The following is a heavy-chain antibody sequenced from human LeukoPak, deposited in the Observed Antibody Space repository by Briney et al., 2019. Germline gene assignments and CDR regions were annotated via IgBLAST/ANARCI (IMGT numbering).Heavy chain of an antibody. Sequence: QPGGSLRLSCAASGFTFSSYAMSWVRQAPGKGLEWVSAISGSGGSTYYADSVKGRFTISRDNAKNSVYLQVSSLRAEDTAVYYCARAQAAAIDYWGQGTLVTVSS. CDR1: GFTFSSYA. V-gene: IGHV3-23*01. CDR2: ISGSGGST. J-gene: IGHJ4*02. D-gene: IGHD6-13*01. CDR3: ARAQAAAIDY.